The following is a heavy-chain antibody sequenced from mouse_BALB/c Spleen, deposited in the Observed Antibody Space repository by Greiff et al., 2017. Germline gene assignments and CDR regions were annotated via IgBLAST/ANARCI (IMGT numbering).Heavy chain of an antibody. V-gene: IGHV10-1*02. D-gene: IGHD1-1*01. CDR3: VRQYCGSPHWDFDV. CDR2: IRSKSNNYAT. J-gene: IGHJ1*01. Sequence: GGGLVQPKGSLKLSCAASGFTFNTYAMNWVRQAPGKGLEWVARIRSKSNNYATYYADSVKDRFTISRDDSQSMLYLQMNNLKTEDTAMYYCVRQYCGSPHWDFDVWGAGTTVTVS. CDR1: GFTFNTYA.